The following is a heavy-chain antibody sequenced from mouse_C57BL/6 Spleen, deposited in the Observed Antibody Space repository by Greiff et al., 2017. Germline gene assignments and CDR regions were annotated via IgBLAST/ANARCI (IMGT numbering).Heavy chain of an antibody. CDR3: ARRRDGYYLDY. V-gene: IGHV1-61*01. D-gene: IGHD2-3*01. Sequence: QVQLKQPGAELVRPGSSVKLSCKASGYTFTSYWMDWVKQRPGQGLEWIGNIYPSDSETHYNQKFKDKATLTVDKSSSTAYMQLSSLTSEDSAVYYCARRRDGYYLDYWGQGTTLTVSS. CDR2: IYPSDSET. CDR1: GYTFTSYW. J-gene: IGHJ2*01.